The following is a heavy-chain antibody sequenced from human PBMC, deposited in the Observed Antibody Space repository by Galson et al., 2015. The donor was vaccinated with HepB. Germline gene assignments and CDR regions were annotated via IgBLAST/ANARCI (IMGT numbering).Heavy chain of an antibody. J-gene: IGHJ6*02. CDR3: ARDAKPDDYGDKRPYYYYYGMDV. V-gene: IGHV3-33*01. D-gene: IGHD4-17*01. CDR2: IWYDGSNK. Sequence: SLRLSCAASGFTFSNYGMHWVRQAPGKGLEWVAVIWYDGSNKYYADSVKGRFTISRDNSKNTLYLQMNSLRAEDTAVYYCARDAKPDDYGDKRPYYYYYGMDVWGQGTTVTVSS. CDR1: GFTFSNYG.